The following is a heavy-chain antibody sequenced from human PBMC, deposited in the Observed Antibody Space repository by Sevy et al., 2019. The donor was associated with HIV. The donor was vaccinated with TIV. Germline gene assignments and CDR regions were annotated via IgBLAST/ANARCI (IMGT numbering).Heavy chain of an antibody. CDR1: GFTVSSNY. J-gene: IGHJ4*02. CDR2: IYSGGST. D-gene: IGHD3-16*01. V-gene: IGHV3-53*01. CDR3: ARGSHGYDYVWGSYYFDY. Sequence: GGSLRLSCAASGFTVSSNYMSWVRQAPGKGLEWVSVIYSGGSTYYADSVKGRFTISRDNSKNTLYLQMNSLRAEDTVVYYCARGSHGYDYVWGSYYFDYWGQGTLVTVSS.